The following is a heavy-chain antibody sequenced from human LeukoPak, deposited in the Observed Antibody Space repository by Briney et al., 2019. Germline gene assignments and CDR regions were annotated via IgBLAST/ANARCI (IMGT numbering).Heavy chain of an antibody. V-gene: IGHV1-2*02. Sequence: GASVKVSCKASGYTFTAYYIHWVRQAPGQGLEWMGWINPNSGGTQYAQKFQGRVTMTRDSSINTAYMELSRLTSDDTAVYYCATLGGHSLAAQNGYWGQGTLVTVSS. CDR3: ATLGGHSLAAQNGY. D-gene: IGHD3-16*01. CDR1: GYTFTAYY. J-gene: IGHJ4*02. CDR2: INPNSGGT.